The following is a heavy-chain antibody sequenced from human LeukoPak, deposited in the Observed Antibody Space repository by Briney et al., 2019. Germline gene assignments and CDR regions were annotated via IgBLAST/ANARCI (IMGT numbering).Heavy chain of an antibody. D-gene: IGHD3-3*01. Sequence: PSETLSLTCTVSGGSISSYYWSWIRQPRGKGVEWIGYIYFSGSTNYNPSLTRPVTISVDTSKTQFSLKLSSVTAADTAVYYCARALKPFYYDFWSGAFDIWGQGTMVTVSS. CDR3: ARALKPFYYDFWSGAFDI. J-gene: IGHJ3*02. CDR1: GGSISSYY. V-gene: IGHV4-59*01. CDR2: IYFSGST.